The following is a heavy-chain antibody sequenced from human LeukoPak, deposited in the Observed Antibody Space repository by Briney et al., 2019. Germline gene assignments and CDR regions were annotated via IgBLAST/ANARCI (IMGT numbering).Heavy chain of an antibody. J-gene: IGHJ6*02. V-gene: IGHV1-2*02. CDR1: GYTFTAYY. CDR2: INPKSGGA. Sequence: ASVRVSCKASGYTFTAYYLQWVRLAPGQGLEWMGWINPKSGGAEYAKRFQGRVTMTRDTSISTAYMELSRLRSDDTAVYYCARDHCSANSCYEDYYNGLDVWGQGTTVTVSS. D-gene: IGHD2-2*01. CDR3: ARDHCSANSCYEDYYNGLDV.